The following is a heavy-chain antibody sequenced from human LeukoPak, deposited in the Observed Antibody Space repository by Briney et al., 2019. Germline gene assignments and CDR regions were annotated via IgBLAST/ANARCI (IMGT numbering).Heavy chain of an antibody. J-gene: IGHJ3*02. V-gene: IGHV4-39*07. CDR3: AKSGPAAGRPDAFDI. CDR2: IYYSGIT. D-gene: IGHD2-2*01. Sequence: PSETLSLTCSLSGGSVTTSSFYWAWIRQPPGKGLECIGTIYYSGITYYHSSLKSRVTISVDTSKNQFSLKLNSVTAADTAVYFCAKSGPAAGRPDAFDIWGQGTMVPVSS. CDR1: GGSVTTSSFY.